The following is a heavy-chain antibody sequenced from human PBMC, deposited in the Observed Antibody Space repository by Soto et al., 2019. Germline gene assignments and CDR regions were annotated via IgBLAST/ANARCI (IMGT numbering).Heavy chain of an antibody. J-gene: IGHJ4*02. V-gene: IGHV1-69*06. Sequence: QVQLVQSGAEVRKPGSSVKVSCKASGVTYNTFAVSWVRQAPGQGLEWMGGIIPVLGPACYAQKFQGRVTITADKSTSTAYLELTSLRSEDTAVYYCVMAAKRYFDYWGQGTLVTVSS. CDR1: GVTYNTFA. CDR3: VMAAKRYFDY. CDR2: IIPVLGPA.